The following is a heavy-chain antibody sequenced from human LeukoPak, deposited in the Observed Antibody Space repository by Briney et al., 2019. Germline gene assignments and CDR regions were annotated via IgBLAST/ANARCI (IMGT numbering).Heavy chain of an antibody. Sequence: PGGSLRLSCAASGFTFSSYSMNWVRQAPGKGLEWVSYISSSSSTIYYADSVKGRFTISRDNDKNSLYLQMNSLRAEDTAVYYCARDRSDYDILTGHSFFDYWGQGTLVTVSS. V-gene: IGHV3-48*04. J-gene: IGHJ4*02. CDR1: GFTFSSYS. CDR2: ISSSSSTI. D-gene: IGHD3-9*01. CDR3: ARDRSDYDILTGHSFFDY.